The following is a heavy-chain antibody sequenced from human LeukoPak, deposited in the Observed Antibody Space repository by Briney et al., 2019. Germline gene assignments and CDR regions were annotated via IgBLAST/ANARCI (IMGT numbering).Heavy chain of an antibody. D-gene: IGHD1-26*01. CDR1: GGSISSYY. V-gene: IGHV4-59*01. CDR2: IDYSGST. J-gene: IGHJ3*02. Sequence: PSETLSLTCTVSGGSISSYYWSWIRQPPGKGLEWIGYIDYSGSTNYNPSLKSRVTISLDRSKIQFSVKLSSVTTAETAVYYCARGRRSSGRHDAFDIWGQGTMVTVSS. CDR3: ARGRRSSGRHDAFDI.